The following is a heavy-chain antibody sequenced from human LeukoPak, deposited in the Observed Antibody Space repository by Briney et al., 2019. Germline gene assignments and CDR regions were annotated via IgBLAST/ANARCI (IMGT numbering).Heavy chain of an antibody. D-gene: IGHD5-18*01. J-gene: IGHJ6*03. CDR1: GYTFTGFY. CDR3: ARGSYSYGHFSYYMDV. V-gene: IGHV1-2*02. CDR2: INPHTGGT. Sequence: ASVKVSCKASGYTFTGFYMHWVRQAPGQGLQWMGWINPHTGGTKFAQKFQGRVTMTRDTSTSTAYMELRRLRSDDTAVYYCARGSYSYGHFSYYMDVWGKGTTVTVSS.